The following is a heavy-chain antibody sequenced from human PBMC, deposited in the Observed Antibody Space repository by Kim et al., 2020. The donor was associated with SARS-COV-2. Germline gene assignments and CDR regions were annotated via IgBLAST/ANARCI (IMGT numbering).Heavy chain of an antibody. Sequence: GGSLRLSCAASGFTFSSYSMSWVRQAPGKGLEWVADIKRNGSETYYVDSVKGRFTISRDNAKNSLYLQMNSLRAEDTAVYYCASSDSSSWYSFRDYYYYGMGVWGQGTNVPGSS. V-gene: IGHV3-7*01. CDR3: ASSDSSSWYSFRDYYYYGMGV. CDR2: IKRNGSET. CDR1: GFTFSSYS. D-gene: IGHD6-13*01. J-gene: IGHJ6*01.